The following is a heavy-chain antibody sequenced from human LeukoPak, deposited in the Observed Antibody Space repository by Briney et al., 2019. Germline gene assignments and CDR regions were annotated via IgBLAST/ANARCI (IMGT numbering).Heavy chain of an antibody. J-gene: IGHJ6*02. CDR2: ISYDGSNK. CDR3: AKIYESGAYKGYGMDV. D-gene: IGHD3-22*01. Sequence: PGRSLRLSCAASGFTFSSYGMHRVRQAPGKGLAWVAVISYDGSNKYYADSVKGRFTISRDTSKNTLYLQMNSLTAEDTAVYYCAKIYESGAYKGYGMDVWGQGPTVTVSS. CDR1: GFTFSSYG. V-gene: IGHV3-30*18.